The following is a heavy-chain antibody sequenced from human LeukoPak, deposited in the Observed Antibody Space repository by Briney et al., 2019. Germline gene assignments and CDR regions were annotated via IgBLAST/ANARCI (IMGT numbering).Heavy chain of an antibody. Sequence: GGSLRLSCAASGFTFRNYAMNWVRQAPGKGLEWVSGITGSGARTNYADFVKGRFTMSRDNSKNTLYLQMNGLRAEDTAVYYCAKDRVGALLYFDSWGQGTLVTVSS. D-gene: IGHD1-26*01. J-gene: IGHJ4*02. CDR1: GFTFRNYA. V-gene: IGHV3-23*01. CDR2: ITGSGART. CDR3: AKDRVGALLYFDS.